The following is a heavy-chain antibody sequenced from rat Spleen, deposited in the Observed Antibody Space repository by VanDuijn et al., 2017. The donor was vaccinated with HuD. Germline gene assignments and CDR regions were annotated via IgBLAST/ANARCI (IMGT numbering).Heavy chain of an antibody. J-gene: IGHJ2*01. CDR3: ATQHYYDGYYRDS. V-gene: IGHV2-13*01. CDR1: GFSLISYA. CDR2: IWGDGST. D-gene: IGHD1-12*03. Sequence: QVQLRESGPGLVQPSQTLSLTCTVSGFSLISYAVNWVRQPPGKGLEWMGGIWGDGSTNYNSALKSRLSISWDTAKSQVFLEMNSLQAGDVATYYCATQHYYDGYYRDSWGQGVMVTVSS.